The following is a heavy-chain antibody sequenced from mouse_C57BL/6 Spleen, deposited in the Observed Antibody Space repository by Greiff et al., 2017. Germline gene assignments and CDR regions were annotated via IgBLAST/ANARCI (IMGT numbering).Heavy chain of an antibody. CDR2: IDPSNGYT. CDR3: EREDGGGDY. Sequence: QVQLQQSGAELVMPGASVKLSCKASGYTFTDYYMHWVKQRPGQGLEWIGVIDPSNGYTNYNEKFKGKATLTADKSSSTAYMQLISLTSADSAVYYSEREDGGGDYWGQGTTLTVSS. J-gene: IGHJ2*01. D-gene: IGHD2-3*01. V-gene: IGHV1-69*01. CDR1: GYTFTDYY.